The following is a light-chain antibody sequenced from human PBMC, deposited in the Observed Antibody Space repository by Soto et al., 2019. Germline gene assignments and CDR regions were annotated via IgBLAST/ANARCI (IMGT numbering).Light chain of an antibody. CDR1: QSISSTF. CDR3: QTYDRSWT. J-gene: IGKJ1*01. V-gene: IGKV3-20*01. CDR2: GTF. Sequence: EIVLTQSPGTLSLSPGERATLSCRASQSISSTFLAWYQHKPGQAPRVLIYGTFRRASGIPDRFSGGASGTEFTLTISKLEPEYFAVYYCQTYDRSWTCGQGTKVEVK.